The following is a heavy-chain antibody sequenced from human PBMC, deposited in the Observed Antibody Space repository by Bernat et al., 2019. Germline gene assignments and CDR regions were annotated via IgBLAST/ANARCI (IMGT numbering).Heavy chain of an antibody. V-gene: IGHV3-74*01. J-gene: IGHJ6*02. CDR1: GFSFSTYW. CDR3: ARISPSYYYYGLDF. Sequence: EVQLVESGGGLVQPGGSLRLSCVASGFSFSTYWMHWVRQLPGKGLVWVSRITRDGSSTTYADSVKGRFTISRDNAKNTLYLQMNSLRAEDTSVYYCARISPSYYYYGLDFWGQGTTVTVSS. CDR2: ITRDGSST.